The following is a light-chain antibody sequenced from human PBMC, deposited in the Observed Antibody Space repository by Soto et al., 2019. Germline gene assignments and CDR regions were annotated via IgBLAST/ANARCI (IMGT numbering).Light chain of an antibody. CDR2: EVS. Sequence: QSVLTQPASVSGSPGQSITISCTGTSSDVGGYNYVSWYQQHPGKAPKLMIYEVSNRPSGVSNRFSGSKSGNTASLTISGLQAEDEADYYCSSYTSSSTRAFGTGTRSPS. J-gene: IGLJ1*01. CDR1: SSDVGGYNY. V-gene: IGLV2-14*01. CDR3: SSYTSSSTRA.